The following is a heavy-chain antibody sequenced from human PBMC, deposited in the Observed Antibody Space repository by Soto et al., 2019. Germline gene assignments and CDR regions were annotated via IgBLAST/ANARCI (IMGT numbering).Heavy chain of an antibody. D-gene: IGHD6-13*01. CDR2: IYYSGST. CDR3: AKDGSSSWYYYYYYGMDV. V-gene: IGHV4-39*02. Sequence: SETLSLTCTVSGGSISSSSYYWGWIRQPPGKGLEWIGSIYYSGSTYYNPSLKSRVTISVDTSKNQLSLKLSSVTAADTAVYYCAKDGSSSWYYYYYYGMDVWGQGTTVTVS. J-gene: IGHJ6*02. CDR1: GGSISSSSYY.